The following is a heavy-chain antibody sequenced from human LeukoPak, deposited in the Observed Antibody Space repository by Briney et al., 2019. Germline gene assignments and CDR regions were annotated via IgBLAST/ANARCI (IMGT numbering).Heavy chain of an antibody. Sequence: GGSPRLSCAASGFTFSSYGMHWVRQAPGKGLEWVAFIRYDGSNKYYADSVKGRFTISRDNSKNTLYLQMNSLRAEDTAVYYCARVMGYDRYSVCDYWGQGTLVTVSS. V-gene: IGHV3-30*02. CDR3: ARVMGYDRYSVCDY. J-gene: IGHJ4*02. CDR1: GFTFSSYG. CDR2: IRYDGSNK. D-gene: IGHD2-21*01.